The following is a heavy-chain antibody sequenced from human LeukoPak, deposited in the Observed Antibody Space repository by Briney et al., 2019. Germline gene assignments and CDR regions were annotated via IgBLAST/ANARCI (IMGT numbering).Heavy chain of an antibody. Sequence: SETLSLTCTVSGGSISSYYWSWIRQPPGKGLEWIGSIYYSGSTYYNPSLKSRVTILADTSKNQFSLKLTSVTAADTAVYYCARVSRYCSSTSCYAHDYYYGMDVWGQGTTVTVSS. J-gene: IGHJ6*02. CDR3: ARVSRYCSSTSCYAHDYYYGMDV. V-gene: IGHV4-59*12. D-gene: IGHD2-2*01. CDR1: GGSISSYY. CDR2: IYYSGST.